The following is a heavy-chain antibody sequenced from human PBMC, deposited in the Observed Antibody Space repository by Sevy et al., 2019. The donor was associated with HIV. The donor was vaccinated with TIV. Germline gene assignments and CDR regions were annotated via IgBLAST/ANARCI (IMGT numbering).Heavy chain of an antibody. CDR1: GFTFNKFA. Sequence: GGSLRLSCAASGFTFNKFAMSWVRQAPGKGLEWVSAISRKSLGTYYADPVKGRFSISRDDSKNMLYLQMSSLRGDDTAVYYCAKEGYNSPDKFDSWGQGTLVTVSS. V-gene: IGHV3-23*01. CDR2: ISRKSLGT. CDR3: AKEGYNSPDKFDS. D-gene: IGHD1-1*01. J-gene: IGHJ4*02.